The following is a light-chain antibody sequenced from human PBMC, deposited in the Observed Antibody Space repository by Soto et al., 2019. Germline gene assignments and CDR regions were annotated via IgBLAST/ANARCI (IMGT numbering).Light chain of an antibody. V-gene: IGKV1-27*01. Sequence: DIQMTQSPSSLSASVGDTVTITCRASQGISNYLAWYQQKPGQVPNLLIYAAFTLQSGVPSRCSGSGSGTDFTLTISSLRPEDVATYYCQKYNNAPRTFGQGTKVEI. J-gene: IGKJ1*01. CDR1: QGISNY. CDR2: AAF. CDR3: QKYNNAPRT.